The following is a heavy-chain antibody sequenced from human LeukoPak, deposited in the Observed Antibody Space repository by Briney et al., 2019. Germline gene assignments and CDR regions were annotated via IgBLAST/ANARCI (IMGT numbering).Heavy chain of an antibody. Sequence: PGGSLRLSCAASGFTFSSYSMNWVRQAPGKGLEWVSSISSSSSYIYYADSVKGRFTISRDNSKNTLYLQMNSLRAEDTAVYYCAMGHDGQGDYWGQGTLVTVSS. CDR2: ISSSSSYI. J-gene: IGHJ4*02. V-gene: IGHV3-21*01. D-gene: IGHD1-1*01. CDR1: GFTFSSYS. CDR3: AMGHDGQGDY.